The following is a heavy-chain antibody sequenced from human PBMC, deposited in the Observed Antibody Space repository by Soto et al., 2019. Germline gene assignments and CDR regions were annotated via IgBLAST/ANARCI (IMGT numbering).Heavy chain of an antibody. Sequence: ASVKVSCKASGYTFTSYYMHWVRQAPGQGLEWMGIINPSGGSTSYAQKFQDRVTMTRDTSTSTVYMELSSLRSEDTAVYYCARDAGGVAAAGTPYYFDYWGQGTLVTVSS. D-gene: IGHD6-13*01. CDR2: INPSGGST. CDR1: GYTFTSYY. CDR3: ARDAGGVAAAGTPYYFDY. V-gene: IGHV1-46*01. J-gene: IGHJ4*02.